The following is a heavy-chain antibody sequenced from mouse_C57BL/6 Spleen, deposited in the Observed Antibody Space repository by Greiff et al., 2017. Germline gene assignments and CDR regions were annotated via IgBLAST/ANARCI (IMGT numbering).Heavy chain of an antibody. CDR2: ISDGGSYT. CDR3: AREGPDGYIDY. Sequence: EVQLVESGGGLVKPGGSLKLSCAASGFTFSSYAMSWVRQTPEKRLEWVATISDGGSYTYYPDNVKGRFTISRDNAKNNLSLQMSHLKSEDTAMYYCAREGPDGYIDYWGQGTTLTVSS. CDR1: GFTFSSYA. J-gene: IGHJ2*01. D-gene: IGHD2-3*01. V-gene: IGHV5-4*01.